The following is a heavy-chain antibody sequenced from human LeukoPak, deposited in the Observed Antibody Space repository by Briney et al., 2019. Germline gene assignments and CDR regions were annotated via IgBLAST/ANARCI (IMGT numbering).Heavy chain of an antibody. J-gene: IGHJ5*02. CDR3: ARSYGPNGAAAGRDGNWFDP. V-gene: IGHV1-46*01. Sequence: ASVKVSCKASGYTFTRYYMHWVRQAPGQGLERLGIINPSGGSTSYAQKFQGRVTMTRDTSTSTVYMELSSLRSEDTAVYYCARSYGPNGAAAGRDGNWFDPWGQGTLVTVSS. CDR1: GYTFTRYY. CDR2: INPSGGST. D-gene: IGHD6-13*01.